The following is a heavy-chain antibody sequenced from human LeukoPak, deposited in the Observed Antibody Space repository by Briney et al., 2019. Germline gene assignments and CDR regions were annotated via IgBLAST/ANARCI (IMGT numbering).Heavy chain of an antibody. J-gene: IGHJ4*02. Sequence: GGSLRLSCAASGFTFSDYYMSWIRQAPGKGLEWVSYISSSGSTIYYADSVKGRFTISRDNAKNSLYLQMNSLRAEDTAVYYCARARPDVLRLVVGDYFDYWGQGTLVTVSS. CDR2: ISSSGSTI. CDR1: GFTFSDYY. D-gene: IGHD3-9*01. V-gene: IGHV3-11*01. CDR3: ARARPDVLRLVVGDYFDY.